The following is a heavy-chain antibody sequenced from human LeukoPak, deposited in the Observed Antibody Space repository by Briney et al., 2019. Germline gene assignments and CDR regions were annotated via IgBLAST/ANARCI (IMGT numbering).Heavy chain of an antibody. V-gene: IGHV4-59*08. CDR2: IYYSGST. D-gene: IGHD6-19*01. J-gene: IGHJ4*02. Sequence: SETLSPTCTVSGGSISSYYWSWIRQPPGKGLEWIGYIYYSGSTYYNPSLKSRVTISVDTSKNQFSLKLTSVTAADTAVYYCARITDLSVATDYWGQGTLVTVSS. CDR1: GGSISSYY. CDR3: ARITDLSVATDY.